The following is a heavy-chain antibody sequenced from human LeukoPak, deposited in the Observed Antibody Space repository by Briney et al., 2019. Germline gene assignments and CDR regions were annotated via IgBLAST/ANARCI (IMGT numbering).Heavy chain of an antibody. Sequence: PGGSLRLSCAASGFTFSNYAMSWVRQAPGKGLEWVSGISGGGGNTHYADSVKGRFTISRDNSKNALYLQMNSLRAEDTAVYYCAKGPSSGHQTDYFDYWGQGTLVTVSS. J-gene: IGHJ4*02. CDR1: GFTFSNYA. D-gene: IGHD6-19*01. CDR2: ISGGGGNT. CDR3: AKGPSSGHQTDYFDY. V-gene: IGHV3-23*01.